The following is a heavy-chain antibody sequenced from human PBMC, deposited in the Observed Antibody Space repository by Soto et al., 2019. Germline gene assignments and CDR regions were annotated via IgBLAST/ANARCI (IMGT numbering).Heavy chain of an antibody. V-gene: IGHV1-46*01. D-gene: IGHD3-16*01. J-gene: IGHJ5*02. CDR2: INPSGGST. CDR3: ARDGGDPTGRNWFDP. CDR1: GYTFTSYY. Sequence: PSVKVSCKASGYTFTSYYMHWVRQAPGQGLEWMGIINPSGGSTSYAQKFQGRVTMTRDTSTSTVYMELSSLRSEDTAVYYCARDGGDPTGRNWFDPWGQGTLVTVSS.